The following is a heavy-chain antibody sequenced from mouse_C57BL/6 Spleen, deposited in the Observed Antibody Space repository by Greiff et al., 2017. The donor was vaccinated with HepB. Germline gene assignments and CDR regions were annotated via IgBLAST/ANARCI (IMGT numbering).Heavy chain of an antibody. J-gene: IGHJ2*01. D-gene: IGHD2-4*01. CDR1: GYTFTSYW. Sequence: VQLQQSGTVLARPGASVKMSCQTSGYTFTSYWMHWVKQRPGQGLEWIGAIYPGNSDTSYNQKFKGKAKLTAVTSASTAYMELSSLTNEDSAVYYCTRISLYYDFFDYWGQGTTLTVSS. CDR2: IYPGNSDT. V-gene: IGHV1-5*01. CDR3: TRISLYYDFFDY.